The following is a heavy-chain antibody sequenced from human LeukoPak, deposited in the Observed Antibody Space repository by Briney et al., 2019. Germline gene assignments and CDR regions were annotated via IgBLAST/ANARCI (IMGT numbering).Heavy chain of an antibody. CDR1: GFTFSSYW. J-gene: IGHJ5*02. Sequence: PGGSLRLSCAAPGFTFSSYWMSWVRQAPGKGLEWVANIKQDGSEKYYVDSVKGRFTISRDNAKNSPYLQMNSLRAEDTAVYYCARVRIAAAGNWFDPWGQGTLVTVSS. CDR3: ARVRIAAAGNWFDP. CDR2: IKQDGSEK. D-gene: IGHD6-13*01. V-gene: IGHV3-7*01.